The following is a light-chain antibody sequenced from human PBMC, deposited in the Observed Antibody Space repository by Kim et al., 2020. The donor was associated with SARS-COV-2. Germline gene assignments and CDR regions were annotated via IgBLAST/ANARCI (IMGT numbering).Light chain of an antibody. V-gene: IGKV3-20*01. CDR3: QQYGSSPSCT. J-gene: IGKJ2*02. Sequence: EIVLTQSPGTLSFSPGERATLSCRASQSVSMNYLAWYQQKPGQAPRLLIYGASSRATGIPDRFSGSGSGTDFTLTISRLEPEDFAVYYCQQYGSSPSCTFGQGTKLEI. CDR2: GAS. CDR1: QSVSMNY.